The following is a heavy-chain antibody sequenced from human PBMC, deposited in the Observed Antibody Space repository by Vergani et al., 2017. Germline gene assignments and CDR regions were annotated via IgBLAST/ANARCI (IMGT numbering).Heavy chain of an antibody. Sequence: QVQLQQWGAGLLKPSETLSLTCTVSGGSISSSSYYWGWIRQPPGKGLEWIGSIYYSGSTYYNPSLKSRVTISVDTSKNQFSLKLSSVTAADTAVYYCARPIGVVVVPAAINEADYYGMDVWGQGTTVTVSS. J-gene: IGHJ6*02. CDR1: GGSISSSSYY. CDR2: IYYSGST. V-gene: IGHV4-39*01. CDR3: ARPIGVVVVPAAINEADYYGMDV. D-gene: IGHD2-2*02.